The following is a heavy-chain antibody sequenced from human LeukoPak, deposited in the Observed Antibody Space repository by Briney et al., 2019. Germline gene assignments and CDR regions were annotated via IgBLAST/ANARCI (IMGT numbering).Heavy chain of an antibody. D-gene: IGHD2-2*01. J-gene: IGHJ6*02. CDR2: ISAYNGNT. CDR3: AREYIVVVPAAIYYYGMDV. Sequence: ASVKVSCKASGYTFTSYGISWVRQAPGQGLEWMGWISAYNGNTNYAQKLQGRVTMTTDTSTSTAYMELSSLRSEDTAVYYCAREYIVVVPAAIYYYGMDVWGQGTTVTVSS. V-gene: IGHV1-18*01. CDR1: GYTFTSYG.